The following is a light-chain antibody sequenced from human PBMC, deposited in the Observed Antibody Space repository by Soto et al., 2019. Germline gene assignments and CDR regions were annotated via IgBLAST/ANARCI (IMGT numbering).Light chain of an antibody. CDR2: NNS. CDR1: GSNIGAGYD. V-gene: IGLV1-40*01. J-gene: IGLJ3*02. CDR3: QSYDSSLSGWV. Sequence: QSVLTQPPSVSGAPGQRVTISCTGSGSNIGAGYDVHWYQQLPGTAPKLLIHNNSKRPSGVPDRVSGSKSGTSASLAITGLQAEDEADYYCQSYDSSLSGWVFGGGTQLTVL.